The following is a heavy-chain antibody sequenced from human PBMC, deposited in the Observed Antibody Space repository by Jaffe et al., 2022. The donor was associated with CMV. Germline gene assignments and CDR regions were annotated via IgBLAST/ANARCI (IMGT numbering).Heavy chain of an antibody. J-gene: IGHJ1*01. Sequence: QLQLQESGPGLVKPSETLSLTCTVSGGSISSSSYYWGWIRQPPGKGLEWIGSIYYSGSTYYNPSLKSRVTISVDTSKNQFSLKLSSVTAADTAVYYCARQTLPHDYGDYWYFQHWGQGTLVTVSS. CDR3: ARQTLPHDYGDYWYFQH. CDR2: IYYSGST. D-gene: IGHD4-17*01. V-gene: IGHV4-39*01. CDR1: GGSISSSSYY.